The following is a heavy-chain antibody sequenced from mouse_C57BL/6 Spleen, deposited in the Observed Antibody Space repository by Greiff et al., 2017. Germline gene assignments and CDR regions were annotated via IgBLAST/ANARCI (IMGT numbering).Heavy chain of an antibody. V-gene: IGHV6-6*01. Sequence: EVQLVESGGGLVQPGGSMKLSCAVSGFTFSDAWMDWVRQSPEKGLEWVAEIRNKANNHATYYAESVKGRFTISRDDSKSSVYLQMNSLRAEDTGIYYCTRRDNYAMDYWGQGTSVTVSS. CDR2: IRNKANNHAT. D-gene: IGHD3-2*01. J-gene: IGHJ4*01. CDR1: GFTFSDAW. CDR3: TRRDNYAMDY.